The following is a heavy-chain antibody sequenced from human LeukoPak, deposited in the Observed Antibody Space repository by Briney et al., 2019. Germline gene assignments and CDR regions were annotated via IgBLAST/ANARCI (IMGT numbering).Heavy chain of an antibody. D-gene: IGHD2-2*02. J-gene: IGHJ4*02. Sequence: SVKVSCKASGGTFSSYAISWVRQAPGQGLEWMGGIIPIFGIANYAQKFQGRVTITADKSTSTAYMELSSLRSEDTAVYYCARVKCSSTSCYRGYFDYWGQGTLVTVSS. CDR3: ARVKCSSTSCYRGYFDY. V-gene: IGHV1-69*17. CDR1: GGTFSSYA. CDR2: IIPIFGIA.